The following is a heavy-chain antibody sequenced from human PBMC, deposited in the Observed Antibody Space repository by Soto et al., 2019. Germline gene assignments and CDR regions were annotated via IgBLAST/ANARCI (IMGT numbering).Heavy chain of an antibody. CDR1: GGYISSYY. CDR2: IYYSGST. CDR3: ARVKPYSSSWYFDY. Sequence: SETLSLTCTVAGGYISSYYWRWIRQPPGKGPEWIGYIYYSGSTNYNPSLKSRVTISVDTSKNQFSLKLSSVTAADTAVYYCARVKPYSSSWYFDYWGQGTLVTVS. V-gene: IGHV4-59*01. J-gene: IGHJ4*02. D-gene: IGHD6-13*01.